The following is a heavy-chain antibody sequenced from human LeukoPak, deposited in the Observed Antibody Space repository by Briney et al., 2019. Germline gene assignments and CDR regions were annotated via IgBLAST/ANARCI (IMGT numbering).Heavy chain of an antibody. CDR1: GGSISSGDYY. V-gene: IGHV4-39*07. J-gene: IGHJ2*01. Sequence: PSQTLSLTCTVSGGSISSGDYYWSWIRQPPGKGLEWIGSIYYSGSTYYNPSLKSRVTISVDTSKNQFSLKLSSVTAADTAVYYCARDDYGDIGYFDLWGRGTLVTVSS. CDR3: ARDDYGDIGYFDL. D-gene: IGHD4-17*01. CDR2: IYYSGST.